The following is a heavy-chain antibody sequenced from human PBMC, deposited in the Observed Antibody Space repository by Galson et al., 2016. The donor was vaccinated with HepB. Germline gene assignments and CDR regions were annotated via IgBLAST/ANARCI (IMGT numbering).Heavy chain of an antibody. CDR1: GDSVSRGDDY. V-gene: IGHV4-31*03. Sequence: TLSLTCTVSGDSVSRGDDYWTWIRQHPGKGLEWIGHVYHRGNTYYNPSLKSRVTMSVDTSKKQFALRLNSVTAADTAVYYCARRTTVTKGFDYWGQGALVTVSS. CDR3: ARRTTVTKGFDY. J-gene: IGHJ4*02. D-gene: IGHD4-17*01. CDR2: VYHRGNT.